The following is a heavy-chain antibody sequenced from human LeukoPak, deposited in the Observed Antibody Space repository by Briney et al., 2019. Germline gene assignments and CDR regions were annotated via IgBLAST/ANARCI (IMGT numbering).Heavy chain of an antibody. J-gene: IGHJ4*02. Sequence: GGSLRLSCAASGFTFSSYVLHWVRQAPGKGLEWVAVISYDGSNKYYADSVKGRFTISGDNSKNTLYLQMNSLRAEDTAVYYCARGVAAEIWGQGTLVTVSS. CDR1: GFTFSSYV. CDR2: ISYDGSNK. CDR3: ARGVAAEI. V-gene: IGHV3-30-3*01. D-gene: IGHD6-13*01.